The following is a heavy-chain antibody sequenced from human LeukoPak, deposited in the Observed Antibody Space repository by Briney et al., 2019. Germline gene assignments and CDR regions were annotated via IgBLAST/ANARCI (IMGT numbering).Heavy chain of an antibody. Sequence: SETLSLTCTVSGGSISSSSYYWGWIRQPPGTGLEWIGSIYYSGSTYYNPSLKSRVTISVDTSKNQFSLKLSSVTAADTAVYYCARHLSYDRAFDIWGQGTMVTVSS. D-gene: IGHD3-22*01. J-gene: IGHJ3*02. CDR1: GGSISSSSYY. CDR2: IYYSGST. V-gene: IGHV4-39*01. CDR3: ARHLSYDRAFDI.